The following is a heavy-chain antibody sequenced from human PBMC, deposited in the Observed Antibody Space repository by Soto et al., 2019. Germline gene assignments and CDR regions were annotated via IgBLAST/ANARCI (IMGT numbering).Heavy chain of an antibody. Sequence: SETLSLTCTVSGGSISSSRYYWGWIRQPPGKGLEWIGNIYYSGSTYYNPSLKSRVTISVDTSKNQFSLNLSSMTAADTAVYYCARQSGVSATHYYGVDVWGQGATVTVSS. D-gene: IGHD2-8*01. J-gene: IGHJ6*01. CDR3: ARQSGVSATHYYGVDV. V-gene: IGHV4-39*01. CDR1: GGSISSSRYY. CDR2: IYYSGST.